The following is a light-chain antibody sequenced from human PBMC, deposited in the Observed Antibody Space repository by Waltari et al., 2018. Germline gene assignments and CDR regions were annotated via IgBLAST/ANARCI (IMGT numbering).Light chain of an antibody. J-gene: IGKJ3*01. CDR2: WAS. CDR1: QSVLYSSNNKNY. Sequence: DIVMTPAPDSLALSLGERATITCKSSQSVLYSSNNKNYLAWYQQKPGQPPKLLIYWASTRESGVPDRFSGSGSGTDFTLTISSLQAEDVAVYYCQQYYSTPPTFGPGTKVDIK. CDR3: QQYYSTPPT. V-gene: IGKV4-1*01.